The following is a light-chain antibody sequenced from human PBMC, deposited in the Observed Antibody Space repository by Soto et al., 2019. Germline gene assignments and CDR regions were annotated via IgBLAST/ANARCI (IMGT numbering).Light chain of an antibody. CDR1: QSVSSSY. Sequence: PGAGATLSCRASQSVSSSYIAWYQQRPGQTPSLLIYGASTRATGIPDRFSGSGSGTHFTLTISRLEPGDFAMYYCQVYNSSPWTFGQGTKVDIK. V-gene: IGKV3-20*01. CDR3: QVYNSSPWT. J-gene: IGKJ1*01. CDR2: GAS.